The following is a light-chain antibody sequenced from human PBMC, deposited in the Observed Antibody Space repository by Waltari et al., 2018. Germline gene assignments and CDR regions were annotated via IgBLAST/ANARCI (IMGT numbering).Light chain of an antibody. Sequence: EIVMTQSPATLSVSPGERATLSRRASQSVRSNVAWYQQKPGQAPRLLIYGASTRATGIPARFSGSGSDTEFTLTISSLQSEDFAVYYCQQYNNWPLTFGGGTKVEI. J-gene: IGKJ4*01. CDR2: GAS. CDR3: QQYNNWPLT. CDR1: QSVRSN. V-gene: IGKV3-15*01.